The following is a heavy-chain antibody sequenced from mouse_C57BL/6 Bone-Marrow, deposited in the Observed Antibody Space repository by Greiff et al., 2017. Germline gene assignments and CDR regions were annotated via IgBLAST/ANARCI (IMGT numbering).Heavy chain of an antibody. D-gene: IGHD2-3*01. Sequence: VKVVESGPGLVAPSQRLSITCTVSGFSLTSYAISWVRQPPGKGLEWLGVIWTGGGTNYNSALKSSLSISKDTSNCPVFLKMNSLQTEDTARDYCARDGGWPPYWYFDVWGTGTTVTVSS. CDR1: GFSLTSYA. CDR2: IWTGGGT. J-gene: IGHJ1*03. V-gene: IGHV2-9-1*01. CDR3: ARDGGWPPYWYFDV.